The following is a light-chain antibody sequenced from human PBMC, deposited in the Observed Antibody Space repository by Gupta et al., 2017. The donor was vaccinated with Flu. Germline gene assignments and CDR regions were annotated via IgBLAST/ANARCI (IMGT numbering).Light chain of an antibody. CDR3: HQRSDWPDT. Sequence: EIVLTQSPATLSSSPGERVTLSCRASHGVGNFLAWYQQKPGQSPRLLIYDASKRATGTPGRFSGSGSGTDFTLTISCLEPEDFALYYCHQRSDWPDTFGGGTKIEIK. CDR1: HGVGNF. V-gene: IGKV3-11*01. J-gene: IGKJ4*01. CDR2: DAS.